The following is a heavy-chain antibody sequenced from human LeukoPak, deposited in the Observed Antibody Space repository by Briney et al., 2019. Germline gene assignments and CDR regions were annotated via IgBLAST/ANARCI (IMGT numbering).Heavy chain of an antibody. CDR2: IYHCGST. Sequence: SETLSLTCTVSGGSISSGGYYWSWIRQPPGKGLEWIGYIYHCGSTYYNPSLKSRVTISVDRSKNQFSLKLSSVTAADTAVYYCARSDAGATPDYWGQGTLVTVSS. V-gene: IGHV4-30-2*01. J-gene: IGHJ4*02. CDR1: GGSISSGGYY. D-gene: IGHD1-26*01. CDR3: ARSDAGATPDY.